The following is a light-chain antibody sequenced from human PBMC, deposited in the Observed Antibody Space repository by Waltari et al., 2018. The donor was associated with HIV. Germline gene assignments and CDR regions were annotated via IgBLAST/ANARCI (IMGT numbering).Light chain of an antibody. CDR3: TSYVDNYHVF. Sequence: QSALTQPPSASGSPGQSVTISCTGTSNDVGASDYVSWYQQHPGRSPKLLIYEVTKQPSGVPELVSGSKSGNTASLTVSGLQAEDDGHYYCTSYVDNYHVFFGGGTKLTVL. V-gene: IGLV2-8*01. J-gene: IGLJ2*01. CDR1: SNDVGASDY. CDR2: EVT.